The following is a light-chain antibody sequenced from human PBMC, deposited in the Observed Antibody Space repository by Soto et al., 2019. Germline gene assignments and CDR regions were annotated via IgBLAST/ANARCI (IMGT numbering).Light chain of an antibody. CDR2: EVS. V-gene: IGLV2-14*01. CDR3: SSYTSMTTLV. CDR1: TSDVGGYNF. Sequence: QSVLTQPASVSGSLGQSITISCTGTTSDVGGYNFVSWYQHHPGKAPKIIIFEVSDRPSGVSNRFSGSKSGSTASLTISGLQSEDEADYYCSSYTSMTTLVFGTGTKVTV. J-gene: IGLJ1*01.